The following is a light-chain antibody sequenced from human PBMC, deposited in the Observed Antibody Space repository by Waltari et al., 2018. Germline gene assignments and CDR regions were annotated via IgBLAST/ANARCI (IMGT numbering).Light chain of an antibody. CDR2: HAS. V-gene: IGKV3-11*01. CDR1: QSVSNF. J-gene: IGKJ4*01. CDR3: QQRANWPPLT. Sequence: EIVLTQSPATLSLSPGERGTLSCRASQSVSNFLAWYQQKPGQAPRLLIYHASNRATGIPARFSGRGSGTDFTLTISSLEPGDSAVYYCQQRANWPPLTFGGGTRVEI.